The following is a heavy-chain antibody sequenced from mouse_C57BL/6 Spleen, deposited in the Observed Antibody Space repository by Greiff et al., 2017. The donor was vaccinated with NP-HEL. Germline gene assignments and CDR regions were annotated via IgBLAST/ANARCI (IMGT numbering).Heavy chain of an antibody. CDR3: ARDYYEYGDYYAMDY. J-gene: IGHJ4*01. CDR2: IYPGSGST. CDR1: GYTFTSYW. D-gene: IGHD2-4*01. Sequence: QVQLQQPGAELVKPGASVKMSCKASGYTFTSYWITWVKQRPGQGLAWIGDIYPGSGSTNYNEKFKSKATLTVDTSSSTAYMQLSSLTSEDSAVYYCARDYYEYGDYYAMDYWGQGTSVTVSS. V-gene: IGHV1-55*01.